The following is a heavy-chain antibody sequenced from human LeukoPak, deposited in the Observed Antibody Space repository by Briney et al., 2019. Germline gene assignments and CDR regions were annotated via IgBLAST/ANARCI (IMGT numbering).Heavy chain of an antibody. CDR2: ISDSGFNT. CDR3: ARPPRNQLLRAFDY. Sequence: GGSLRLSCAASGFTFSTYAMNWVRLAPGKGLEWVSSISDSGFNTYYADSVKGRFTVSRDNSKNTLFLQMNSLIADDTAVYYCARPPRNQLLRAFDYWGLGTLVTVSS. CDR1: GFTFSTYA. D-gene: IGHD2-15*01. V-gene: IGHV3-23*01. J-gene: IGHJ4*02.